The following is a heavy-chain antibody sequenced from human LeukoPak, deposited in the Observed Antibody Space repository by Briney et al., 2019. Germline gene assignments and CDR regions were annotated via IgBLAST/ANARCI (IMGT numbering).Heavy chain of an antibody. D-gene: IGHD6-19*01. CDR2: ISAYNGNT. J-gene: IGHJ4*02. CDR1: GYTFTSYG. Sequence: GASVKVSCKASGYTFTSYGISWVRQAPGQGLEWLGWISAYNGNTNYAQKLQGRGRVTMTTDTSTSTAYMELRSLRSDDTAVYYCARARGHWLVLYYFDYWGQGTLVTVSS. CDR3: ARARGHWLVLYYFDY. V-gene: IGHV1-18*01.